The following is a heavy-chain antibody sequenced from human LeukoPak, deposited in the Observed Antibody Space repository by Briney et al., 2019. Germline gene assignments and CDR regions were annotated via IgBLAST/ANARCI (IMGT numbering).Heavy chain of an antibody. Sequence: AWETLSLTCTVPGASISSYCWGWIRQPPGKGLEWIGYIYFSGSTTYHPSPKSRVTISVDTSKNQFSLKLSCVTAADTAVYYCARDSGCGSSTSCPDYYYYYYMDVWGKGTTVTVSS. CDR1: GASISSYC. CDR3: ARDSGCGSSTSCPDYYYYYYMDV. J-gene: IGHJ6*03. D-gene: IGHD2-2*01. V-gene: IGHV4-59*01. CDR2: IYFSGST.